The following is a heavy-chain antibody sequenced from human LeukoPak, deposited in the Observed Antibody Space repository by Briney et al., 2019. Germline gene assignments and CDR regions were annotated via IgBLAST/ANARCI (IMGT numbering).Heavy chain of an antibody. J-gene: IGHJ4*02. V-gene: IGHV3-23*01. D-gene: IGHD2-15*01. CDR3: AKDWSRNRLVATSYDY. CDR2: ITGSGGNT. CDR1: GFTFSTYA. Sequence: GGSLRLSCAASGFTFSTYAMSWVGQAPGKGRGGVSTITGSGGNTYCADSVKGRFTISRDNSNNTLYLQMNSLRAEDTAVYYCAKDWSRNRLVATSYDYWGQGTLVTVSS.